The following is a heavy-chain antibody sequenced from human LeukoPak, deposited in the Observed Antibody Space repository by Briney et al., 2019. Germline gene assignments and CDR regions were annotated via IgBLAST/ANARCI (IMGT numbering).Heavy chain of an antibody. J-gene: IGHJ4*02. V-gene: IGHV1-18*01. Sequence: ASVKVSCKASGYTFTSYGISWVRQAPGQGLEWMGRISAYNGNTNYAQKLQGRVTMTTDTSTSTAYMELRSLRSDDTAVYYCARDPGYSSSWPTNDYWGQGTLVTVSS. D-gene: IGHD6-13*01. CDR2: ISAYNGNT. CDR3: ARDPGYSSSWPTNDY. CDR1: GYTFTSYG.